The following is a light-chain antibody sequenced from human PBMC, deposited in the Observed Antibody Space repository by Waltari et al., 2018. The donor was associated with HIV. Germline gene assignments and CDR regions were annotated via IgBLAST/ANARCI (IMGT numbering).Light chain of an antibody. Sequence: DIQMTQSPSSLSASVGDRVTITCRASQSIGTYLDWYQPKPGKAPKLLLYTASTLQSGVPSRFSGSGSGTHFTLTITSLQSDDFATYYCLQSSSAPWTFGHGTKVEVK. J-gene: IGKJ1*01. V-gene: IGKV1-39*01. CDR2: TAS. CDR1: QSIGTY. CDR3: LQSSSAPWT.